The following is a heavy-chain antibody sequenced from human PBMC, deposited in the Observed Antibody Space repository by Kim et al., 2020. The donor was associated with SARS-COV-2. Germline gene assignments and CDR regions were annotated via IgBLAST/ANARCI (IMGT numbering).Heavy chain of an antibody. CDR3: ARGSWVRGLSNWFDS. D-gene: IGHD3-10*01. CDR2: SHYTGST. V-gene: IGHV4-59*01. CDR1: GAFISSYY. J-gene: IGHJ5*01. Sequence: SETLSLTCNVSGAFISSYYWNWIRQSPGKGLEWIGYSHYTGSTKYNPSLESRGIILVDTSKNQFSLKVNSVTAADTAVYYCARGSWVRGLSNWFDSWGQGALVTVAA.